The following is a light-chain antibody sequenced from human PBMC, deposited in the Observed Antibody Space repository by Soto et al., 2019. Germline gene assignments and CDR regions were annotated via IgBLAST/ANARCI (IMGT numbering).Light chain of an antibody. V-gene: IGKV1-5*03. CDR1: QSVRTW. J-gene: IGKJ2*01. CDR2: KAS. Sequence: DIQMTQSPSTLSASVGDRVTITCRASQSVRTWLAWYQQKPGKAPKLLIYKASSLQSGVPSRFSGSGSGTDFTLTISSLQPDDFATYYCLEYNSYLIYTFGQGTKVEIK. CDR3: LEYNSYLIYT.